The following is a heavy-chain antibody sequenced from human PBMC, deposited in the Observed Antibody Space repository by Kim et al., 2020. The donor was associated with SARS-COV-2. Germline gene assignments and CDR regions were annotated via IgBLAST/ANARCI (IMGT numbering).Heavy chain of an antibody. J-gene: IGHJ5*02. CDR3: ARGGQLWFGELAIKWFDP. V-gene: IGHV4-34*01. CDR2: INHSGST. Sequence: SETLSLTCAVYGGSFSGYYWSWIRQPPGKGLEWIGEINHSGSTNYNPSLKSRVTISVDTSKNQFSLKLSSVTAADTAVYYCARGGQLWFGELAIKWFDPWGQGTLVTVSS. CDR1: GGSFSGYY. D-gene: IGHD3-10*01.